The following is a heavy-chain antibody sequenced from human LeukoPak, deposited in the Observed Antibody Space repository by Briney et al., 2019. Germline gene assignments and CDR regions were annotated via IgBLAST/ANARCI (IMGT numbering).Heavy chain of an antibody. CDR1: GYSFTSYW. CDR2: IYPGDSDT. D-gene: IGHD5-18*01. J-gene: IGHJ6*02. CDR3: ATHPVDTAMVGYYYYGMDV. Sequence: GESLKISCKGSGYSFTSYWIGWVRQMPGKGLEWMGIIYPGDSDTRYSPSFQGQVTISADKSISTAYLQWSSLKASDTAMYYCATHPVDTAMVGYYYYGMDVWGQGTTVTVSS. V-gene: IGHV5-51*01.